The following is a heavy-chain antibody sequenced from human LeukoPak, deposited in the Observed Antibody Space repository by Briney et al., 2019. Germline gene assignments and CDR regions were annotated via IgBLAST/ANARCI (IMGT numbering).Heavy chain of an antibody. CDR2: FDPEDGET. J-gene: IGHJ4*02. Sequence: GASVKVSCKVSGYTLSELSMHWGRQAPGHGGEGMGGFDPEDGETGYAQKFQGRVTITEDISTDTAYMELSSLRSEDTAVYYCETVIAVAGTGYYFDYWGQGTLVTFSS. CDR1: GYTLSELS. V-gene: IGHV1-24*01. D-gene: IGHD6-19*01. CDR3: ETVIAVAGTGYYFDY.